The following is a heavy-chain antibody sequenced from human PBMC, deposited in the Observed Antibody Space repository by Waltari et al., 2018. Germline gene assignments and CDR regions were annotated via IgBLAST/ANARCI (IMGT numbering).Heavy chain of an antibody. D-gene: IGHD6-19*01. CDR2: ITTSTSTI. CDR3: ARAGTSGWYALDS. J-gene: IGHJ4*02. Sequence: EVQLVESGGGLVKPGGSLRLSCAASGFTLSSYTMTWVRQAPGKWLAWVSCITTSTSTISYADSVKCLFNLSRDTAKNSLSLQMNSLRAEDTAMYYCARAGTSGWYALDSWGQGALVTVSS. V-gene: IGHV3-21*01. CDR1: GFTLSSYT.